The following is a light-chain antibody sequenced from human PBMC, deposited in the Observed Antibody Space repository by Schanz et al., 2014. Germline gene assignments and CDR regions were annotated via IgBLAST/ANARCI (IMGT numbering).Light chain of an antibody. CDR1: QSVLYNSINKNY. Sequence: DIVMTQSPDSLAVSLGERATINCKSSQSVLYNSINKNYLAWYQQKPGQPPKLLIYWASTRESGVPDRFSGSGSGTDFTLTISSLQAEDVAVYYCQQYYSIPLTFGGGTKVEIK. CDR2: WAS. J-gene: IGKJ4*01. V-gene: IGKV4-1*01. CDR3: QQYYSIPLT.